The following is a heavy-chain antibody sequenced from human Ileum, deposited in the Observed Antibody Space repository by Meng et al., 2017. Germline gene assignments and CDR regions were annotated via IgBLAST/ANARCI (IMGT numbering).Heavy chain of an antibody. CDR2: IYYSGST. CDR3: ARDRDSSGYYPY. J-gene: IGHJ4*02. Sequence: QVQLQESGPGLVNPSQTLSLTCSVAGGSMRSGDYYWSWIRQPPGKGLEWIGDIYYSGSTYYNPSLKSRLIISVDTSKNQFSLKLSSVTAADTAVYYCARDRDSSGYYPYWGQGTLVTVSS. CDR1: GGSMRSGDYY. D-gene: IGHD3-22*01. V-gene: IGHV4-30-4*01.